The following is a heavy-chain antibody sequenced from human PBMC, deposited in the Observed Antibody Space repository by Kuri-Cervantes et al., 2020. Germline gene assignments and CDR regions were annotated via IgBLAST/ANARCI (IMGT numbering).Heavy chain of an antibody. CDR3: ARADITMIVVVISLDY. CDR2: ISAYNGNT. CDR1: GYTFTSYG. V-gene: IGHV1-18*01. J-gene: IGHJ4*02. D-gene: IGHD3-22*01. Sequence: ASVKVSCKASGYTFTSYGISWARQAPGQGLEWMGWISAYNGNTNYAQKLQGRVTMTTDTSTSTAYMELRSLRSDDTAVYYCARADITMIVVVISLDYWGQGTLVTDSS.